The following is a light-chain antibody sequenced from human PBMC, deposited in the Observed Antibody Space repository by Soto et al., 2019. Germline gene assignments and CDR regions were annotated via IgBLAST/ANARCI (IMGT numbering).Light chain of an antibody. CDR3: QQLNSYGVT. Sequence: DLQLTQSPSFLSASVGDRDTITCGASLGISNSLAWYQQKPGKAPTLLIYAASTLQSGVPSRFSGSGSGTDFTLTISSLQPEDFATYFCQQLNSYGVTFGPGTKVDVK. CDR1: LGISNS. CDR2: AAS. J-gene: IGKJ3*01. V-gene: IGKV1-9*01.